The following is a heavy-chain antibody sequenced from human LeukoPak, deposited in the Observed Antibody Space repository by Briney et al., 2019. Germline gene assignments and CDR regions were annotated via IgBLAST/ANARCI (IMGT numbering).Heavy chain of an antibody. CDR1: GGSISSYY. V-gene: IGHV4-59*08. CDR2: IYYSGST. CDR3: ARQLGIGWFDP. J-gene: IGHJ5*02. Sequence: SETLSLTCTVPGGSISSYYWSWIRQPPGKGLEWIGYIYYSGSTNYNPSLKSRVTISVDTSKNQFSLKLSSVTAADTAVYYCARQLGIGWFDPGAREPWSPSPQ. D-gene: IGHD2-15*01.